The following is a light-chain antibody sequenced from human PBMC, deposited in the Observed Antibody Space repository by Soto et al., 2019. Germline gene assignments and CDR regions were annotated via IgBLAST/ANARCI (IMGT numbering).Light chain of an antibody. V-gene: IGKV3-11*01. CDR2: DAS. CDR1: QSVSSY. J-gene: IGKJ3*01. Sequence: EIVLTQSPATLSLSPGERATLSCRASQSVSSYLDWYQQKPGQAPRHLIYDASTRATGTPARFSGSGSGTDFTLTISSIEPEDFAIDYYQQRSNWPPFTFGPGTKVDIK. CDR3: QQRSNWPPFT.